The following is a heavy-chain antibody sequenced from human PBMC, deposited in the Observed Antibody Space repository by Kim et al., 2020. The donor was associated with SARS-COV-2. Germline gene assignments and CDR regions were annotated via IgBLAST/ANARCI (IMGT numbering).Heavy chain of an antibody. V-gene: IGHV3-33*06. J-gene: IGHJ4*02. CDR2: IWYGGSNK. CDR3: AKAQDDIAGEGGIDY. D-gene: IGHD6-13*01. Sequence: GGSLRLSCAASGFTFSSYGMHWVRQAPGKGLEWVAVIWYGGSNKYYADSVKGRFTISRDNSKNTLYLQMNSLGAEDTAVYYCAKAQDDIAGEGGIDYWGQGTLVTVSS. CDR1: GFTFSSYG.